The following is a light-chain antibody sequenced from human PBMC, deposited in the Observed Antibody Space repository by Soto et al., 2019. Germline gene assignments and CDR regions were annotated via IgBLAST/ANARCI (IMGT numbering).Light chain of an antibody. V-gene: IGKV3-15*01. J-gene: IGKJ1*01. Sequence: EIVMTQSPATLSASPGERVTLSCRASQNIRSSLAWYQQRPGQAPRLLIYDASTRATGIPARFSGSGSGTDFTLTISGLEPEDFAVYYCQQYGSSPWTFGQGTKVDIK. CDR2: DAS. CDR1: QNIRSS. CDR3: QQYGSSPWT.